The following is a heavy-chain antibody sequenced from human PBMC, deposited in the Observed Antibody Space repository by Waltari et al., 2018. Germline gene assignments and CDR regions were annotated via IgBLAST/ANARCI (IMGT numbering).Heavy chain of an antibody. CDR3: TGGATGDCNAPSDY. CDR2: VGVISRNT. D-gene: IGHD2-21*02. CDR1: GFTFSNYA. V-gene: IGHV3-23*01. Sequence: EVQLLESGGGLEQPGGSLRLSCAVSGFTFSNYAMSWVRQAQGSGVGGGAGVGVISRNTYYADSGRGRFSISRDSSKSTLYLQMNSLGAEDTAVYYCTGGATGDCNAPSDYWGQGTLVTVSS. J-gene: IGHJ4*02.